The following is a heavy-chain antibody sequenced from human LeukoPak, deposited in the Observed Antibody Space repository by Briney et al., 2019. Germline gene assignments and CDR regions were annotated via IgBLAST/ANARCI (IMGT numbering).Heavy chain of an antibody. V-gene: IGHV4-61*02. CDR3: ARDGGWGYSYGSYYYYMDV. J-gene: IGHJ6*03. Sequence: SETLSLTCTVSGGSISSGSYYWRWIRQPAGKGLEWIGRIYTSGSTNYNPSLKSRVTISVDTSKNQFSLKLSSVTAADTAVYYCARDGGWGYSYGSYYYYMDVGGKGTTVTVSS. CDR1: GGSISSGSYY. D-gene: IGHD5-18*01. CDR2: IYTSGST.